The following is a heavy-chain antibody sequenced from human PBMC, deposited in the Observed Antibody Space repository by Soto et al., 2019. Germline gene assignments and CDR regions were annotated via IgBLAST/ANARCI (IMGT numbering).Heavy chain of an antibody. V-gene: IGHV3-15*07. D-gene: IGHD3-9*01. CDR3: TYPNYDILTGYSFDAFDI. Sequence: GGSLRLSCAASGFTFSNAWMNWVRQAPGKGLEWVGRIKSKTDGGTTDYAAPVKGRFTISRDDSKNTLYLLMNSLKTEDTAVYYCTYPNYDILTGYSFDAFDIWGQGTMVTVSS. CDR2: IKSKTDGGTT. CDR1: GFTFSNAW. J-gene: IGHJ3*02.